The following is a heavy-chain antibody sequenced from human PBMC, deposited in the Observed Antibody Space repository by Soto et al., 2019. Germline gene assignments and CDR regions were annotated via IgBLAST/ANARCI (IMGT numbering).Heavy chain of an antibody. Sequence: QVQLVQSGAEVKKPGASVKVSCKASGYTFTSYGISWVRQAPGQGLEWMGWISAYNGNTNYAQKLQGRVTMTTDTSTRTDYMDLRSLRSDDTAVYYCARDLRDSGYDRGLDYWGQGTLVTVSS. V-gene: IGHV1-18*01. CDR3: ARDLRDSGYDRGLDY. J-gene: IGHJ4*02. D-gene: IGHD5-12*01. CDR1: GYTFTSYG. CDR2: ISAYNGNT.